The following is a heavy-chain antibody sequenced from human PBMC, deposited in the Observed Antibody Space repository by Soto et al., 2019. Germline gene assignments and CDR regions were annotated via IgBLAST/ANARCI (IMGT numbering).Heavy chain of an antibody. J-gene: IGHJ5*02. V-gene: IGHV2-5*01. Sequence: GXTLVCATQTLTXKCAFSGFSLSTSGVGVVWIRQPPGKAVEWLALIYWNDDKRYSPSLKSRLTITKDNSKTQVVLKMTNMDPVDTATYYCARSFGDRGFDPWGQGTLGTVS. CDR3: ARSFGDRGFDP. CDR2: IYWNDDK. CDR1: GFSLSTSGVG. D-gene: IGHD3-10*01.